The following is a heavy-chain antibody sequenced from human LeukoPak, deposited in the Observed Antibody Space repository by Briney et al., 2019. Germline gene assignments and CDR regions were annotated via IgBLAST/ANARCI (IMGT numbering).Heavy chain of an antibody. D-gene: IGHD3-22*01. V-gene: IGHV4-4*07. CDR3: AREKQEIVVGGPRYYYGLDV. Sequence: PSETLSLTCTVSGGSISSYYWSWIRQPAGKGLEWIGRIYTSGSTNYNPSLKSRVTMSVDTSKNQFSLKLSSVTAADTAVYYCAREKQEIVVGGPRYYYGLDVWGQGTTVTVSS. CDR1: GGSISSYY. CDR2: IYTSGST. J-gene: IGHJ6*02.